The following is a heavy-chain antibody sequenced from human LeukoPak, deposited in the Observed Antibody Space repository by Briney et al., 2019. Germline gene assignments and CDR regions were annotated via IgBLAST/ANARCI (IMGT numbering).Heavy chain of an antibody. CDR2: INSDGGRT. CDR3: ARDEEGDYYHYYMDV. Sequence: GGSLRLSCVASGFSFRTYWMHWARQVPGKGLVWVARINSDGGRTTYADSVKGRFTISRDNAKNTLFLQMNSLRAEDTALYYCARDEEGDYYHYYMDVWGKGTTVTVSS. D-gene: IGHD3-10*01. CDR1: GFSFRTYW. V-gene: IGHV3-74*03. J-gene: IGHJ6*03.